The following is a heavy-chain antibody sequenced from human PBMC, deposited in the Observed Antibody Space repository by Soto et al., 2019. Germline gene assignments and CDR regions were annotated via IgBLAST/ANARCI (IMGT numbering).Heavy chain of an antibody. J-gene: IGHJ4*02. V-gene: IGHV5-10-1*01. D-gene: IGHD3-3*01. CDR2: IDPSDSYT. CDR1: GYSFTSYW. Sequence: PGESLKISCKGSGYSFTSYWIAWVRQMPGKGLEWMGRIDPSDSYTNYSPSFQGHITISADKSINTAYLQWSSLKASDTATFYCARHTSGYNSQPFDYWGQGTLVTVSS. CDR3: ARHTSGYNSQPFDY.